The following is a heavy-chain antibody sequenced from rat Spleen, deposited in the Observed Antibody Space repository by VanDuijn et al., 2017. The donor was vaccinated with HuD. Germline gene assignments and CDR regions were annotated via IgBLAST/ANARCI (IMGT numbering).Heavy chain of an antibody. CDR3: ARRDYSRGYIMDA. J-gene: IGHJ4*01. Sequence: EVQLVESGGGLVQPGRSLKLSCAASGFTFSDYGMNWIRQAPGKGLEWLAYISSSSGTIHYADTVKGRFTISRDNAMTTLYLQVSSLRSEDTALYYCARRDYSRGYIMDAWGQGASVTVSS. V-gene: IGHV5-34*01. CDR2: ISSSSGTI. CDR1: GFTFSDYG. D-gene: IGHD1-8*01.